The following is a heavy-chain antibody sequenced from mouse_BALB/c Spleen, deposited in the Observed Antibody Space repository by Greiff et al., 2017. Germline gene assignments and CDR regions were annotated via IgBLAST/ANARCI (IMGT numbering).Heavy chain of an antibody. J-gene: IGHJ3*01. CDR3: ARDPGDYDDGFAY. D-gene: IGHD2-4*01. CDR1: GFSLTSYG. Sequence: VKVVESGPGLVAPSQSLSITCTVSGFSLTSYGVHWVRQPPGKGLEWLGVIWAGGSTNYNSALMSRLSISKDNSKSQVFLKMNSLQTDDTAMYYCARDPGDYDDGFAYWGQGTLVTVSA. CDR2: IWAGGST. V-gene: IGHV2-9*02.